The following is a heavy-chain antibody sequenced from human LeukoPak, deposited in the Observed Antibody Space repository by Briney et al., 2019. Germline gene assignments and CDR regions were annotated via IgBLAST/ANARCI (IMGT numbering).Heavy chain of an antibody. V-gene: IGHV3-48*04. D-gene: IGHD3-22*01. CDR3: ARDMYYDSSGSTYYYYGMDV. J-gene: IGHJ6*02. CDR2: ISSSSSTI. CDR1: GFSFSSYS. Sequence: GGSLRLSCAASGFSFSSYSMNWVRQAPGKGLEWVSYISSSSSTIYYADSVKGRFTISRDNAKNSLYLQMNSLRAEDTAVYYCARDMYYDSSGSTYYYYGMDVWGQGTTVTVSS.